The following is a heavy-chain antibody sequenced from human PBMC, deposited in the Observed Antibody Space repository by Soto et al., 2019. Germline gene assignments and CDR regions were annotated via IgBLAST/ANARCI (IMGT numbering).Heavy chain of an antibody. CDR3: ARVHLAYCGGGDCYFKGPYYYGVDV. J-gene: IGHJ6*02. V-gene: IGHV3-7*03. Sequence: EVQLVESGGGLVQPGGSLRLSCAASGFTFSSYWMTWVRQAPGKGLEWVANIKEDGSDKYSVDSVKGRFTISRDNAKNSLYLQMNSLRAEDTAVYYCARVHLAYCGGGDCYFKGPYYYGVDVCGQGTTVTVSS. CDR1: GFTFSSYW. D-gene: IGHD2-21*02. CDR2: IKEDGSDK.